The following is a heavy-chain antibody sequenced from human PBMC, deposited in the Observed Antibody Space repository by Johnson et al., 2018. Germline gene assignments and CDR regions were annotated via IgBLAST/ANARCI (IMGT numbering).Heavy chain of an antibody. J-gene: IGHJ4*02. CDR1: GFTVSSNY. CDR2: IYRGGST. Sequence: VQLVQSGGGLIQPGGSLRLSCAVSGFTVSSNYMSGVRQAPGKGLEGVLVIYRGGSTYYSDSGKGPFTISRDTSKNTLYLQMNSLRVEDTAVYYCARASRGILVGPFDSWGQGTLVTVSS. CDR3: ARASRGILVGPFDS. D-gene: IGHD2-15*01. V-gene: IGHV3-53*01.